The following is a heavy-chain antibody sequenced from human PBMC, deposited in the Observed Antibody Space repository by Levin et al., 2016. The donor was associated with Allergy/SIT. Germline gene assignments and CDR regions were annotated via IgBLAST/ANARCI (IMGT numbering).Heavy chain of an antibody. CDR2: IFYSGTT. CDR1: GGSMNPFY. V-gene: IGHV4-59*13. CDR3: ARKEYGDYVFHY. J-gene: IGHJ4*02. D-gene: IGHD4-17*01. Sequence: SETLSLTCIVSGGSMNPFYWSWIRQSPGKGLEWIGYIFYSGTTYYNPSLRSRVTISIDTSKNQFSLNLSSVTAADTAVYYCARKEYGDYVFHYWGQGTLVTVSS.